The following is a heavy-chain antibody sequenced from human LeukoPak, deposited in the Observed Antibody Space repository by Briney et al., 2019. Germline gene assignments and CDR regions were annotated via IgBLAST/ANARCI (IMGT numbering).Heavy chain of an antibody. CDR2: IYPGDSDT. J-gene: IGHJ6*02. V-gene: IGHV5-51*01. D-gene: IGHD1-26*01. CDR1: GYSFTSYW. CDR3: ARLGGGSYGEGYYYYYGMDV. Sequence: GESLKISCKGSGYSFTSYWIGWVRQMHGKGLEWMGIIYPGDSDTRYSPSFQGQVTISADKSISTAYLQWSSLKASDTAMYYCARLGGGSYGEGYYYYYGMDVWGQGTTVTVSS.